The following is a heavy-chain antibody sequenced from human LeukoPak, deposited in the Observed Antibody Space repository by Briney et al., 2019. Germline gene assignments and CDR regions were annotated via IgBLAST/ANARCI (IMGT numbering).Heavy chain of an antibody. J-gene: IGHJ4*02. V-gene: IGHV3-48*03. Sequence: GGSLRLSCAASGFTFSSNEMNWVRQAPGKGLEWVSYISSSGSTIYYADSVRGRFTISRDNAKNSLYLQMNSMRAEDTAVYYCARGRSRSRVDTAMDYWGQGTLVTVSS. CDR1: GFTFSSNE. CDR2: ISSSGSTI. CDR3: ARGRSRSRVDTAMDY. D-gene: IGHD5-18*01.